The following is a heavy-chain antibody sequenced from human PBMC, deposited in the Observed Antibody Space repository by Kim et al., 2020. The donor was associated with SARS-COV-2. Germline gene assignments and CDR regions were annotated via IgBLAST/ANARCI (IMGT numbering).Heavy chain of an antibody. CDR2: IWYDGSQK. CDR1: GFTFSDYG. D-gene: IGHD6-13*01. J-gene: IGHJ6*02. CDR3: ARDTSSWYTLNGMDV. V-gene: IGHV3-33*01. Sequence: GGSLRLSCAASGFTFSDYGMHWVRQAPGKGLEWLTVIWYDGSQKYYADSVKGRFTISRDNSKNTVYLQMNSLRAEDTAVYYCARDTSSWYTLNGMDVWGQGTTVTVSS.